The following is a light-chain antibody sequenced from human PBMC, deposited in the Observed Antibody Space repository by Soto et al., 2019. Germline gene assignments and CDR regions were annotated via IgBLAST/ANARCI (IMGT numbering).Light chain of an antibody. V-gene: IGKV3-11*01. CDR1: QSVGSY. CDR2: DAS. Sequence: EIVLTQSPATLSLSPGERATLSCRASQSVGSYLAWYQQKPGPAPRLLIYDASNRATGIPARFSGSESVTDFTHTISSLEPEDFAVYYCEKSSNWPPYTLGQGTKLEIK. J-gene: IGKJ2*01. CDR3: EKSSNWPPYT.